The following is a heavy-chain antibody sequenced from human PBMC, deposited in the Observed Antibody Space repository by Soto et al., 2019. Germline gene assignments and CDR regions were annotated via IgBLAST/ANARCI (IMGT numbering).Heavy chain of an antibody. CDR3: ANVIVEVSRHYYAMDV. Sequence: EVHLLESGGGLVKPGGSLRLSCAASGFVFSSYSMSWARQAPGKGLEWVSVISGRGDSSYYANSVKGRFTISRDNSKNMLYLEMGSLRDEDTAVYSCANVIVEVSRHYYAMDVWGQGTPVVVSS. CDR1: GFVFSSYS. CDR2: ISGRGDSS. J-gene: IGHJ6*02. V-gene: IGHV3-23*01. D-gene: IGHD3-22*01.